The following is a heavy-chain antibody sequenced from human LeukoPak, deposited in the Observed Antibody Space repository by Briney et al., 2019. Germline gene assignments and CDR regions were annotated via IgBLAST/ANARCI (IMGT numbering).Heavy chain of an antibody. CDR2: IYYSGST. D-gene: IGHD6-13*01. Sequence: PSETLSLTCTVSGGSISSYYWSWIRQPPGKGLEWIGYIYYSGSTNYNPSLKSRVTISVDTSKNQFSLKLSSVTAADTAVYYCARVPPSSPPIDYWGQGTLVTVSS. J-gene: IGHJ4*02. CDR1: GGSISSYY. V-gene: IGHV4-59*01. CDR3: ARVPPSSPPIDY.